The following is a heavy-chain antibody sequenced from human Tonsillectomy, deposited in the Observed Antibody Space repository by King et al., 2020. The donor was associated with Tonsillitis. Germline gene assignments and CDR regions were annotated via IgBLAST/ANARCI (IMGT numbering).Heavy chain of an antibody. V-gene: IGHV1-18*04. D-gene: IGHD2-8*01. J-gene: IGHJ6*02. CDR1: GYTFTSYG. CDR2: IRVYNGNT. Sequence: VQLVESGAEVKKAGASVKVSCKASGYTFTSYGISWVRQAPGQGLEWMGWIRVYNGNTDYAQKFQGRVTMTTDTSTSTAYMEMESLISADTAVYYCARANPTPLASSSSSGMDVWGQGTTVTVSS. CDR3: ARANPTPLASSSSSGMDV.